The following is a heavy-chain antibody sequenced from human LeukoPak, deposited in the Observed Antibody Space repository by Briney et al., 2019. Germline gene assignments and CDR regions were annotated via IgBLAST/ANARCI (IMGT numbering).Heavy chain of an antibody. CDR1: GFTFSRYG. V-gene: IGHV3-30*18. CDR3: AKAGAAAVDDWFDP. J-gene: IGHJ5*02. CDR2: ISYDGRNK. D-gene: IGHD6-13*01. Sequence: GGSLRLSCAVSGFTFSRYGMHWVRQAPGKGLEWVAVISYDGRNKYYADSVKGRFTISRDNSKNTLYLQMNSLRAEDTAVYYCAKAGAAAVDDWFDPWGQGTLVTVSS.